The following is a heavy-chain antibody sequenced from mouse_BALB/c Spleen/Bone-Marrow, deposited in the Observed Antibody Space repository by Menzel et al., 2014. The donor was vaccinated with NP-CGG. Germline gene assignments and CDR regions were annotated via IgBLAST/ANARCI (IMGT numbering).Heavy chain of an antibody. V-gene: IGHV1-7*01. CDR2: INPSTGYT. CDR1: GYTFTSYW. J-gene: IGHJ1*01. Sequence: VQLQQSGAELAKPGASVKMSCKASGYTFTSYWMHWVKQRPGQGLEWIGYINPSTGYTGYNQKFKDKATLTADESSSTAYMQLSSLTSEDSAVYYCARDWYFDVWGAGTTVTVSS. CDR3: ARDWYFDV.